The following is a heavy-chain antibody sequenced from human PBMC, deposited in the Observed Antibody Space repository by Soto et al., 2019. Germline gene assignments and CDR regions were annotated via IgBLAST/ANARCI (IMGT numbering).Heavy chain of an antibody. V-gene: IGHV3-48*01. J-gene: IGHJ4*02. D-gene: IGHD3-22*01. CDR3: ARPTNDYDNSGPPAY. Sequence: GPLRLSSAASGFTFSSSARSWVRQAPGQGLELVSYISSSSIAILYTASVKGRFTVSRDNAKNSLYLQMNSLRAEDTAVYFCARPTNDYDNSGPPAYGGQGTLVTVSS. CDR2: ISSSSIAI. CDR1: GFTFSSSA.